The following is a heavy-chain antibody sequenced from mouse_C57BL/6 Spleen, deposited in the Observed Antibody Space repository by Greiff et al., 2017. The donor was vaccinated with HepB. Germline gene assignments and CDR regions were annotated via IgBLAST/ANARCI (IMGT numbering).Heavy chain of an antibody. V-gene: IGHV1-69*01. Sequence: VQLQQPGAELVMPGASVKLSCKASGYTFTSYWMHWVKQRPGQGLEWIGEIDPSDSYTNYNQKFKGKSTLTVDKSSSTAYMQLSSLTSEDSAVYYCARGFDVWGTGTTVTVSS. CDR1: GYTFTSYW. CDR2: IDPSDSYT. J-gene: IGHJ1*03. CDR3: ARGFDV.